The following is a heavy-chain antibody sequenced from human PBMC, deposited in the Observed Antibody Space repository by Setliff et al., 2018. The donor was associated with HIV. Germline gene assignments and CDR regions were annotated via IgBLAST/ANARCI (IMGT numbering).Heavy chain of an antibody. J-gene: IGHJ1*01. V-gene: IGHV1-24*01. CDR2: FDPEDGER. CDR3: STGWGLYDNRHTAAGYLQH. Sequence: GASVKVSCKVSGYTLSELSVHWVRQAPGKGLGWMGGFDPEDGERIYAQKFQDRVTMTEDTSSDTAYMEMSGLTSEDTAVYFCSTGWGLYDNRHTAAGYLQHWGQGTLVTVSS. CDR1: GYTLSELS. D-gene: IGHD3-22*01.